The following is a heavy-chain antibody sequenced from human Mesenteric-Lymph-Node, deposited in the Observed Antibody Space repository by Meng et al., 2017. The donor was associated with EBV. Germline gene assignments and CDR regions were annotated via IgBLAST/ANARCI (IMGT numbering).Heavy chain of an antibody. CDR3: ARVAYCSGGSCYLYYFDY. J-gene: IGHJ4*02. CDR1: GGSISSSNW. V-gene: IGHV4-4*02. CDR2: IYHSGST. Sequence: QVHVQGAGPGLVKPSGTLSLTCAGSGGSISSSNWWSWVRQPPGKGLEWIGEIYHSGSTNYNPSLKSRVTISVDKSKNQFSLKLSSVTAADTAVYYCARVAYCSGGSCYLYYFDYWGQGTLVTVSS. D-gene: IGHD2-15*01.